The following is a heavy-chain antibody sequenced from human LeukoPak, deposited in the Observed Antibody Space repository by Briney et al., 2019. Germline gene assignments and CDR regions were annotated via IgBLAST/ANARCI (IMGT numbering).Heavy chain of an antibody. J-gene: IGHJ4*02. CDR2: IYHSGST. D-gene: IGHD2-15*01. V-gene: IGHV4-30-2*01. CDR3: ARVDCSGGSCYNYYFDH. CDR1: GGSISSGGYS. Sequence: PSQTLSLTCTVSGGSISSGGYSWSWIRQPPGKGLEWIGYIYHSGSTYYNPSLKSRVTISVDRSKNQFSLKLSSVTAADTAVYYCARVDCSGGSCYNYYFDHWGQGTLVTVSS.